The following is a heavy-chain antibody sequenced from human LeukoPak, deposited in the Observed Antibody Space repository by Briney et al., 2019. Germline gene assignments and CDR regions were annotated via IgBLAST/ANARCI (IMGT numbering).Heavy chain of an antibody. J-gene: IGHJ4*02. Sequence: GGSLRLSCAASKFTFVNYAMSWVRQAPVKGLEWVSTISGSGDATYYADSVKGRFTISRDNPKSTLYLQMNSLRAEDTALYYCARAYYYDSGSYYGHFDYWGRGTLVTVSS. CDR3: ARAYYYDSGSYYGHFDY. CDR1: KFTFVNYA. D-gene: IGHD3-10*01. V-gene: IGHV3-23*01. CDR2: ISGSGDAT.